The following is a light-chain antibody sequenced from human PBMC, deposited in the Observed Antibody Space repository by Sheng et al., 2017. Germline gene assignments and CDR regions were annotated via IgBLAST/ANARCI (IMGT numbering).Light chain of an antibody. V-gene: IGKV3-15*01. J-gene: IGKJ4*01. CDR1: QSVSSN. CDR3: QQRDIWPS. Sequence: EIVMTQSPATLSVSPGERATLSCRASQSVSSNLAWYQQKPGQAPRLLIYGASTRATGIPARFSGSGSGTEFTLTISSLQSEDFAIYYCQQRDIWPSFGGGTKVEI. CDR2: GAS.